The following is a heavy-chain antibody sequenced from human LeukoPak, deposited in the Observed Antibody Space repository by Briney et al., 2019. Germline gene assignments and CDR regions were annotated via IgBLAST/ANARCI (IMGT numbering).Heavy chain of an antibody. D-gene: IGHD3/OR15-3a*01. CDR1: GGSISSGGYY. V-gene: IGHV4-31*03. Sequence: SETLSLTCTVSGGSISSGGYYWSWIRQHPGKGLEWIGYIYYSGSTYYNPSLKSRVTISVDTSKNQFSLKLSSVTAADTAVYYWARYGLGGTSYYFDYWGQGTLVTVSS. J-gene: IGHJ4*02. CDR3: ARYGLGGTSYYFDY. CDR2: IYYSGST.